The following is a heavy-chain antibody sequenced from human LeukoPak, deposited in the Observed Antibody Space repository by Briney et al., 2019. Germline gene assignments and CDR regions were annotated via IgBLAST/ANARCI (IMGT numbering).Heavy chain of an antibody. CDR2: INPNSGGT. CDR1: GYTFTGYY. J-gene: IGHJ3*02. Sequence: GASVKVSCKASGYTFTGYYMHWVRQAPGQGLEWMGWINPNSGGTNYAQKFQGWVTMTRDTSISTAYMELSRLRSDDTAVYYCARGGRQDIVVVLDAFDIWGKGTMVTVSS. V-gene: IGHV1-2*04. D-gene: IGHD2-2*01. CDR3: ARGGRQDIVVVLDAFDI.